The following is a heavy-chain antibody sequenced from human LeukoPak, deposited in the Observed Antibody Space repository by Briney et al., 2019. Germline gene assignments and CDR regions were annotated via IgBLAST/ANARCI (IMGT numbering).Heavy chain of an antibody. CDR3: ATRYSSNWYFDY. CDR2: IHTSGST. D-gene: IGHD6-13*01. CDR1: GDSISDYD. V-gene: IGHV4-4*07. J-gene: IGHJ4*02. Sequence: SETLSLTCTVSGDSISDYDWSWIRQPAGKGLEWIGHIHTSGSTNYNPSLKSRITMSVDTSKNQFSLRLGSVTVADTAVYYCATRYSSNWYFDYWGQGTLVTVSS.